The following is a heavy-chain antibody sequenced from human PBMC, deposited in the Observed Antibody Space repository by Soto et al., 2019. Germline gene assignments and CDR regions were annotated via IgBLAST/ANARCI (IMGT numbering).Heavy chain of an antibody. Sequence: QVQLQESGPGLVKPSQTLSLTCTVSGGSISSGGYYWSWIRQPPGKGLEWIGYIYYSGSTYYNPSLKSRDTISVDTSKNQFSLKLRSVTAADTAVYYCARAGRSTVTRGWFDPWGQGTLVTVSS. J-gene: IGHJ5*02. CDR1: GGSISSGGYY. V-gene: IGHV4-31*03. D-gene: IGHD4-17*01. CDR3: ARAGRSTVTRGWFDP. CDR2: IYYSGST.